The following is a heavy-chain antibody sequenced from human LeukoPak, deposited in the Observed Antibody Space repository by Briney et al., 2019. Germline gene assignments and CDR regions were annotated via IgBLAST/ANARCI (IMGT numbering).Heavy chain of an antibody. V-gene: IGHV3-23*01. CDR2: ISDTCGST. CDR1: GLTFSNYA. Sequence: GGSLRLSCAASGLTFSNYAMSWVRQAPGKGLEWVSSISDTCGSTYYADSVKGRFTISRDNSKNTLYLQMNSLRAEDTAVYYCAKEPAYFYGSGSFSHYFDYWGQGTLVTGTS. CDR3: AKEPAYFYGSGSFSHYFDY. J-gene: IGHJ4*02. D-gene: IGHD3-10*01.